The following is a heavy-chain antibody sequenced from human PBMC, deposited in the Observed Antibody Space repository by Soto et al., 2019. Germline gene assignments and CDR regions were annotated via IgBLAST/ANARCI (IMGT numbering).Heavy chain of an antibody. J-gene: IGHJ4*02. CDR2: INSDGSST. D-gene: IGHD3-10*01. Sequence: GGSLRLSCAAPGFTFSNYWMHWVRQVPGKGLVWVSRINSDGSSTNYADSVKGRFTISRDNAENTVYLQMNSLRAEDTAVYYCARVGDGIEVPGRIQYFDHWGQGTLVTVSS. CDR3: ARVGDGIEVPGRIQYFDH. V-gene: IGHV3-74*01. CDR1: GFTFSNYW.